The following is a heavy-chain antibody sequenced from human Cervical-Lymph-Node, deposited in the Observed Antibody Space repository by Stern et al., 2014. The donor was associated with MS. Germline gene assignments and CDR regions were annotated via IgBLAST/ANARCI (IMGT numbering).Heavy chain of an antibody. Sequence: QVTLRESGPALVKPTQTLTLTCTFSGFSLSTTGMGLSWIRQPPGKALEWLAVIKWDGEKYYSTALKTRLTITKDTSKNQVVLTMTNMAPLDTATYFCVRAREGYYFDYWGQGIPVTVSS. D-gene: IGHD2-21*01. CDR3: VRAREGYYFDY. J-gene: IGHJ4*02. CDR2: IKWDGEK. CDR1: GFSLSTTGMG. V-gene: IGHV2-70*01.